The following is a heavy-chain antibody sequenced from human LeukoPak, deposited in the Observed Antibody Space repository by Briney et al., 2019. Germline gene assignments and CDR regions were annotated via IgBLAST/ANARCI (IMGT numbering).Heavy chain of an antibody. Sequence: SVKVSCKASGGTFSSYAISWVRQARGQGLEWMGGIIPIFGTANYAQKFQGRVTITADESTSTAYMELSSLRSEDTAVYYCARDRRDFWSGYYRSYYFDYWGQGTLVTVSS. CDR1: GGTFSSYA. V-gene: IGHV1-69*13. D-gene: IGHD3-3*01. J-gene: IGHJ4*02. CDR2: IIPIFGTA. CDR3: ARDRRDFWSGYYRSYYFDY.